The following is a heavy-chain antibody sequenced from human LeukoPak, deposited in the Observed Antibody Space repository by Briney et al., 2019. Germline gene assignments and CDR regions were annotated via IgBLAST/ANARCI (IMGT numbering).Heavy chain of an antibody. Sequence: GGSLRLSCAASGFIFSTYDMTWVRQAPGKGLEWVSGISVSGDRTYYADSVRGRFTISRGNSKNTLYLQMNNLRGDDTAVYYCAKQSTARSLGEGGQGTLVTVSS. V-gene: IGHV3-23*01. CDR3: AKQSTARSLGE. J-gene: IGHJ4*02. CDR1: GFIFSTYD. D-gene: IGHD6-6*01. CDR2: ISVSGDRT.